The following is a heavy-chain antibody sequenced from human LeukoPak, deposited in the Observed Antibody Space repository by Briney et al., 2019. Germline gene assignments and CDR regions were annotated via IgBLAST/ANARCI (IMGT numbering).Heavy chain of an antibody. CDR3: ARGVPRIQLWPSAPYYYYMDV. Sequence: GASVKVSCKASGYTFTSYGISWVRQAPGQGLEWMGWISAYNGNTNYAQKLQGRVTMTTDTSTSTAYMELRSLRSDDTAAYYCARGVPRIQLWPSAPYYYYMDVWGKGTTVTVSS. J-gene: IGHJ6*03. CDR1: GYTFTSYG. CDR2: ISAYNGNT. D-gene: IGHD5-18*01. V-gene: IGHV1-18*01.